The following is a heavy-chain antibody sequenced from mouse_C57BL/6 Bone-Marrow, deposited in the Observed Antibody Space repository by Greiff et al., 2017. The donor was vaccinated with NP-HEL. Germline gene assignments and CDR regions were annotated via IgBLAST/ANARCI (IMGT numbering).Heavy chain of an antibody. Sequence: QVQLQQSGTELVKPGASVKLSCKASGYTFTSYWMHWVKQRPGQGLEWIGNINPSNGGTNYNEKFKSKATLTVDKSSSTAYMQLSSLTSEDSAVYYCARPTTVVPYWYFDVWGTGTTVTVSS. D-gene: IGHD1-1*01. CDR2: INPSNGGT. CDR1: GYTFTSYW. V-gene: IGHV1-53*01. J-gene: IGHJ1*03. CDR3: ARPTTVVPYWYFDV.